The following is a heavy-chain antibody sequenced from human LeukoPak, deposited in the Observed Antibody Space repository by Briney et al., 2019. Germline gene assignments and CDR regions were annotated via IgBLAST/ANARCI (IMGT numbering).Heavy chain of an antibody. V-gene: IGHV3-21*01. D-gene: IGHD6-25*01. CDR2: ISSRSNYI. CDR1: GFTFSSYD. J-gene: IGHJ6*02. Sequence: GGSLRLSCAASGFTFSSYDMHWVRQATGKGLEWVSAISSRSNYIYYADSVKGRFTISRDNAKNSLYVQMNSLRAEDTAVYYCARIVAAAPYGMDVWGQGTTVTVSS. CDR3: ARIVAAAPYGMDV.